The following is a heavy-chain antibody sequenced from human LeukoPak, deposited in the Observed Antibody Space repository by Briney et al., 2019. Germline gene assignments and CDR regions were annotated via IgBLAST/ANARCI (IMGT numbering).Heavy chain of an antibody. Sequence: SETLSLTCTVSGGSISSSSYYWGWNRQPPGKGLEWIGSIYYSGSTYYNPSLNSRVTTSIDTSMNQLSLTLVSVTAADTAVYFCARHHDGGPKLRLDFWGLGVLVTVSS. CDR2: IYYSGST. J-gene: IGHJ4*02. CDR1: GGSISSSSYY. CDR3: ARHHDGGPKLRLDF. V-gene: IGHV4-39*07. D-gene: IGHD2-15*01.